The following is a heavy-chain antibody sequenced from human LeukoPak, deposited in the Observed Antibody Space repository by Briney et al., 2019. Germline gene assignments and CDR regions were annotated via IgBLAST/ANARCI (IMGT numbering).Heavy chain of an antibody. CDR3: AKENLIEYSSSWYHFDY. CDR1: GYTLTELS. D-gene: IGHD6-13*01. V-gene: IGHV1-24*01. J-gene: IGHJ4*02. CDR2: FDPEDGET. Sequence: ASVKVSCKVSGYTLTELSMHWVRQAPGKGLEWMGGFDPEDGETIYAQKFQGRVTMTEDTSTDTAYMELSSLRSEDTAVYYCAKENLIEYSSSWYHFDYWGQGTLVTVSS.